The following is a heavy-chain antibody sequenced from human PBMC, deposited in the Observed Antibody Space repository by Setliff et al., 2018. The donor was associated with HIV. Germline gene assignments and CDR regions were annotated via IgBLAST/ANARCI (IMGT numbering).Heavy chain of an antibody. V-gene: IGHV4-39*07. CDR2: IYYSGST. J-gene: IGHJ4*02. Sequence: PSETLSLTCTVSGGPISSDNYYWSWIRQPAGKGLEWIGRIYYSGSTYYNPSLKSRVALSIDTSKSQISLTLTSLTTADTAVYYCARPSTRGYSYAVYDYWGQGTLVTVSS. CDR3: ARPSTRGYSYAVYDY. D-gene: IGHD5-18*01. CDR1: GGPISSDNYY.